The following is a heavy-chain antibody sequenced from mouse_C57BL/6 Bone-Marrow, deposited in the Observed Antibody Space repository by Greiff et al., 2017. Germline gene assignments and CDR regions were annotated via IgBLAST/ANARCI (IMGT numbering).Heavy chain of an antibody. Sequence: QVQLQQPGPELVKPGASVKISCKASGYAFSSSWMNWVKQRPGKGLEWIGRIYPGDGDTNYNGKFKGKATLTADKSSSTAYMQLSSLTSEDSSVYFCAREGWFDYWGQGTTLTVSS. D-gene: IGHD2-3*01. CDR2: IYPGDGDT. CDR3: AREGWFDY. CDR1: GYAFSSSW. V-gene: IGHV1-82*01. J-gene: IGHJ2*01.